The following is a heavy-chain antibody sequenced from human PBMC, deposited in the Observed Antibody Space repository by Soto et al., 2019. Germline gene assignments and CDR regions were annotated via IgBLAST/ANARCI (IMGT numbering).Heavy chain of an antibody. CDR1: GGTFSSYT. D-gene: IGHD1-1*01. CDR3: ARALGRDGYNSADY. J-gene: IGHJ4*02. CDR2: IIPILGIA. Sequence: QVQLVQSGAEVKKPGSSVKVSCKASGGTFSSYTISWVRQAPGQGLEWMGRIIPILGIANYAQKFQGRVTITAEKSTSTAYMELSSLRSEDTAVYYCARALGRDGYNSADYWGQGTLVTVSS. V-gene: IGHV1-69*02.